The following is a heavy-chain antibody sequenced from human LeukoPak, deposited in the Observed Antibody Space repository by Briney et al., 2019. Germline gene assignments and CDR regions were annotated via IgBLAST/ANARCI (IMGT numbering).Heavy chain of an antibody. CDR1: GFTFSSYS. CDR3: ARDRVAGLAGDY. CDR2: ISSSSSYI. J-gene: IGHJ4*02. D-gene: IGHD3/OR15-3a*01. V-gene: IGHV3-21*01. Sequence: AGGSLRLSCAASGFTFSSYSMNWVRQAPGKGLEWVSSISSSSSYIYYADSVKGRFTISRDNAKNSLYLQMNSLRAEDTAVYYCARDRVAGLAGDYWGQGTLVTVSS.